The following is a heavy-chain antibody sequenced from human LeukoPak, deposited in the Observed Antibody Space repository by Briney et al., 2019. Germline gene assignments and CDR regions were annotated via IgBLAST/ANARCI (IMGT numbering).Heavy chain of an antibody. CDR1: GGSISSHY. D-gene: IGHD6-19*01. V-gene: IGHV4-59*11. J-gene: IGHJ6*02. CDR3: ARVKAVAGRGLYYYYGMGV. Sequence: PSETLSLTCTVSGGSISSHYWSWIRQPPGKGLEWIGYVYYSGSTNYNPSLKSRVTISVDTSKNQFSLKLSSVTAADTAVYYCARVKAVAGRGLYYYYGMGVWGQGTTVTVSS. CDR2: VYYSGST.